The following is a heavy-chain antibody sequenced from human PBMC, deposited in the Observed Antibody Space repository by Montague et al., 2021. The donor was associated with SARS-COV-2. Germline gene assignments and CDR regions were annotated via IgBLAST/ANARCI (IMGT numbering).Heavy chain of an antibody. D-gene: IGHD1-26*01. CDR1: GGSISGGSYY. Sequence: TLSLTCTVSGGSISGGSYYWSWIRQPAGKGLEWIGRIYTSGSTNYNPSLKSRVTISVDTSKNQFSLKLSSVTAADTAVDYCARESGSPTYYYYSGMDVWGQGTTVTVSS. CDR3: ARESGSPTYYYYSGMDV. V-gene: IGHV4-61*02. J-gene: IGHJ6*02. CDR2: IYTSGST.